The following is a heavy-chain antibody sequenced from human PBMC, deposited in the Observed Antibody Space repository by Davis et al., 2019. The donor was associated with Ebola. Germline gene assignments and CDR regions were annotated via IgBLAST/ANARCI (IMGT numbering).Heavy chain of an antibody. D-gene: IGHD2-15*01. CDR2: IYPGDSDT. CDR1: GYRFTSYW. V-gene: IGHV5-51*01. CDR3: ARQRGYCSGGSCYYYFDY. J-gene: IGHJ4*02. Sequence: KVSCKGSGYRFTSYWIGWVRQMPGKGLEWMGIIYPGDSDTRYSPSFQGQVTISADKSISTAYLQWSSLKASDTAMYYCARQRGYCSGGSCYYYFDYWGQGTLVTVSS.